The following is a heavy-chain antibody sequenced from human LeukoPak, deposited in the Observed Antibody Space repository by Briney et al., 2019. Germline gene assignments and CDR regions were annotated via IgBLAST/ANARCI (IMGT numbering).Heavy chain of an antibody. CDR3: ARGAWATRLAS. Sequence: SETLSLTCAVYGESLNSYYWSWVRQPPGEGLEWIGEIYESGTTKYNPSLKSRVAISMVPSKQQSSLRLSSVTAADTAVYYCARGAWATRLASWGLGTPVIVSS. V-gene: IGHV4-34*01. J-gene: IGHJ4*02. CDR1: GESLNSYY. CDR2: IYESGTT. D-gene: IGHD2-15*01.